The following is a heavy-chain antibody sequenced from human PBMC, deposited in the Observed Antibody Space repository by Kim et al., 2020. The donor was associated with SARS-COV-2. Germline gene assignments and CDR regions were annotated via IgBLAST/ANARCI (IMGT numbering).Heavy chain of an antibody. D-gene: IGHD3-16*01. CDR1: GYTFTSYA. CDR3: ARGGDVLHSYYYYGMDV. J-gene: IGHJ6*02. V-gene: IGHV1-3*01. Sequence: ASVKVSCKASGYTFTSYAMHWVRQAPGQRLEWMGWINAGNGNTKYSQKFQGRVTITRDTSASTAYMELSSLRSEDTAVYYCARGGDVLHSYYYYGMDVWGQGTTVTVSS. CDR2: INAGNGNT.